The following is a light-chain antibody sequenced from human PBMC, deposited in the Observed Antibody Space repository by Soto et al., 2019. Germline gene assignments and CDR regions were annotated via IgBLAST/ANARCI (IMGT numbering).Light chain of an antibody. CDR2: IAS. V-gene: IGKV1-9*01. CDR1: QGNRNY. Sequence: IQLEHYRSVVCRSGRECISMTSRDRQGNRNYLAWYQQKPGRAPKLLIYIASTLQSGVPSRFSVSYSGRETTHTFSLLKPEDPASQYCKHVNRYPITCGQGTRLEIK. J-gene: IGKJ5*01. CDR3: KHVNRYPIT.